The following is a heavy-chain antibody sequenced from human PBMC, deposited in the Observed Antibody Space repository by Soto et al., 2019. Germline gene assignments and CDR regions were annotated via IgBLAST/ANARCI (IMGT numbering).Heavy chain of an antibody. J-gene: IGHJ3*02. Sequence: PGGSLRLSCEVSGVTFSIYAMSWVRQAPGKGLEWVAGISVTGYSTFYADFVEGRFTISRDNSKNTLYLHMNSLRADDTAPYYCAKDKSGTTVFDIWGQGTMVTVSS. D-gene: IGHD1-1*01. V-gene: IGHV3-23*01. CDR1: GVTFSIYA. CDR2: ISVTGYST. CDR3: AKDKSGTTVFDI.